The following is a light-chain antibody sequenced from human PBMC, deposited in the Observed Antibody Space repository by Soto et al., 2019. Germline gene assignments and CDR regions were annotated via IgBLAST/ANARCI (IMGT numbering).Light chain of an antibody. CDR2: DVS. CDR3: NSYISISTLVV. J-gene: IGLJ2*01. Sequence: HSALTQPASVSGSPGQSITISCTGTSSDVGGYNYVSWYQQHPGKAPKLMIYDVSNRPSGVSNRFSGSKSGNTASLTISGLQAEDEADYYCNSYISISTLVVFGGGTKLTVL. V-gene: IGLV2-14*01. CDR1: SSDVGGYNY.